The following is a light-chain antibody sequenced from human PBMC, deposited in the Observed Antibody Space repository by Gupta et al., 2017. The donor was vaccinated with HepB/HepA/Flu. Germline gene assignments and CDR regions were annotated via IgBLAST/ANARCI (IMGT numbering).Light chain of an antibody. V-gene: IGKV1-39*01. J-gene: IGKJ3*01. Sequence: DIQMTQSPSSLSASGGDRVTITCRASQSISIYLNWYQQKPGKAPKLLIYAASSLQSGVPSRFSGSGSGTDFTLTITSLQPEDFATYYCQQTYTIPFTFGPGTKVDVK. CDR3: QQTYTIPFT. CDR2: AAS. CDR1: QSISIY.